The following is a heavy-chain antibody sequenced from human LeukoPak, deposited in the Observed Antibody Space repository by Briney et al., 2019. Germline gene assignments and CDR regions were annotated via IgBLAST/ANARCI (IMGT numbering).Heavy chain of an antibody. CDR1: GGTFSSYA. CDR2: IIPIFGTA. V-gene: IGHV1-69*01. Sequence: SSVKVSCKASGGTFSSYAISWVGQAPGQGLEWMGGIIPIFGTANYAQKFQGRVTITADESTSTAYMELSSLRSEDTAVYYCASRPGYSYGYNYFDYWGQGTLVTVSS. CDR3: ASRPGYSYGYNYFDY. D-gene: IGHD5-18*01. J-gene: IGHJ4*02.